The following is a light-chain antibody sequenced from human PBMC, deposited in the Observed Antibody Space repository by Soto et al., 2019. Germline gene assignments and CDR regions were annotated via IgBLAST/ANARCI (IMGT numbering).Light chain of an antibody. CDR3: CSYAGSSTFFYV. V-gene: IGLV2-23*03. CDR1: GSDGGSYNL. CDR2: EGS. Sequence: QSALTHPASVSGSPGQSITISCTGTGSDGGSYNLVSWYQQHPGKAPKLMIYEGSKRPSGVSNRSSGSKSGNTASLTISGLQAEDEADYYCCSYAGSSTFFYVLGTGTKVTVL. J-gene: IGLJ1*01.